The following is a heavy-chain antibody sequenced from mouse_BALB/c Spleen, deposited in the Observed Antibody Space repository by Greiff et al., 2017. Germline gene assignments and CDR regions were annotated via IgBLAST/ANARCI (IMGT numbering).Heavy chain of an antibody. D-gene: IGHD1-1*01. J-gene: IGHJ2*01. CDR1: GYSFTGYF. V-gene: IGHV1-37*01. Sequence: EVQLQQSGPELVKPGASVKISCKASGYSFTGYFMNWVKQSHGKSLEWIGRINPYNGDTFYNQKFKGKATLTVDKSSSTAHMELLSLTSEDSAVYYCGREADYYGSSYVRNYFDYWGQGTTLTVSS. CDR3: GREADYYGSSYVRNYFDY. CDR2: INPYNGDT.